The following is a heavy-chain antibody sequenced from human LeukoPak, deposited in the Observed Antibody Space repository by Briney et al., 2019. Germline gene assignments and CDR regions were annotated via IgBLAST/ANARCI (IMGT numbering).Heavy chain of an antibody. CDR2: IYYSGST. D-gene: IGHD6-19*01. CDR1: GGSISSSSYY. V-gene: IGHV4-39*07. CDR3: ASISYSSGWYFDL. Sequence: SETLSLTCTVSGGSISSSSYYWGWIRRPPGKGLEWIGSIYYSGSTYYNPSLKSRVTISVDTSKNQFSQKLSSVTAADTAVYYCASISYSSGWYFDLWGRGTLVTVSS. J-gene: IGHJ2*01.